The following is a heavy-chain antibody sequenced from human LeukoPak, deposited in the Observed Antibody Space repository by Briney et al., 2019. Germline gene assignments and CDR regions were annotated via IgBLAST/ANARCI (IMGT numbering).Heavy chain of an antibody. D-gene: IGHD3-16*01. V-gene: IGHV3-74*01. CDR1: GFNFRKYW. CDR2: INPDGDYS. J-gene: IGHJ4*01. CDR3: ARSLGD. Sequence: GGSLRLSCAASGFNFRKYWMQWVRQAPGKGLVWVSEINPDGDYSGHSNSVRGRFTISRDNAKNTLYLQMTSLSAEDTAVYYCARSLGDWGQGTLVSVSS.